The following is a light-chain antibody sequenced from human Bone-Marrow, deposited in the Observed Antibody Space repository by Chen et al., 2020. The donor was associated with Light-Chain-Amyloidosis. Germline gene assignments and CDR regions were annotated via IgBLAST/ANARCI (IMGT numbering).Light chain of an antibody. J-gene: IGKJ1*01. V-gene: IGKV3-15*01. CDR2: GAF. Sequence: EIVMTQSPATLSLSPGERATLSCRASHNVSSNLAWYQQKPGQAPKLLIYGAFTRATVIPASFSGGGSGTEFTRTISSLQSEDFAVYYWQQYNDWPRPFGQGIRVEIK. CDR1: HNVSSN. CDR3: QQYNDWPRP.